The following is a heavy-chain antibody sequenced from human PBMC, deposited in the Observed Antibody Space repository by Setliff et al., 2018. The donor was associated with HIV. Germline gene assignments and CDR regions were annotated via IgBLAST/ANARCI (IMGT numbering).Heavy chain of an antibody. CDR3: ARDVLDLVISVYGF. J-gene: IGHJ4*02. CDR2: IYHTGSS. V-gene: IGHV4-38-2*02. D-gene: IGHD3-22*01. CDR1: GFSISSRYY. Sequence: SETLSLTCDVSGFSISSRYYRGWIRQSPGKGLEWIGNIYHTGSSYYNPSLNGRATISLDTSKNQFSLKLNSVTAADTAVYYCARDVLDLVISVYGFWGQGIPVTVSS.